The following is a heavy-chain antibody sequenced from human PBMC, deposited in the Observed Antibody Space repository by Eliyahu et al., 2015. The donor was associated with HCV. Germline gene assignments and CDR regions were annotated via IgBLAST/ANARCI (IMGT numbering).Heavy chain of an antibody. CDR1: GFTFXXYY. CDR2: XRXXGGXI. J-gene: IGHJ4*02. Sequence: DVQLVESGGDLVQPGGSLRLXCAASGFTFXXYYMNWVRPAPGKGLEWVANXRXXGGXIYYGESVKGRFTISRDNAKNSVYLQMNNLRGDDTAVYYCARSDHYGPYLDSWGQGTWVTVS. D-gene: IGHD4-17*01. CDR3: ARSDHYGPYLDS. V-gene: IGHV3-7*01.